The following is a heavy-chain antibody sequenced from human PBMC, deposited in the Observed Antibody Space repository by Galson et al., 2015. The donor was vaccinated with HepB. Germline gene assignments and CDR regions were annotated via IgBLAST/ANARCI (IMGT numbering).Heavy chain of an antibody. Sequence: SLRLSCAASGFTFSSENMHWVRQTPGKGLEWLAIISPDGIIKFYPESLKGRFTISRDNSKNTLYLQMNSLRPEDTAVYYCARDFRWNFDYWGQGISVTVSS. CDR3: ARDFRWNFDY. J-gene: IGHJ4*02. V-gene: IGHV3-30*19. CDR2: ISPDGIIK. CDR1: GFTFSSEN. D-gene: IGHD2-15*01.